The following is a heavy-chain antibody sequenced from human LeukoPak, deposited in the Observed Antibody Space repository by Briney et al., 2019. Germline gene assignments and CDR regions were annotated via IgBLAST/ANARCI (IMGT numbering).Heavy chain of an antibody. CDR1: GGIFSSYA. CDR2: IIPIFGTA. Sequence: ASVKVSCKASGGIFSSYAISWVRQAPGQGLEWMGGIIPIFGTANYAQKFQGRVTITADESTSTAYMELSSLRSEDTAVYYCARYYDNYYYGMDVWGQGTTVTVSS. J-gene: IGHJ6*02. CDR3: ARYYDNYYYGMDV. D-gene: IGHD3-22*01. V-gene: IGHV1-69*13.